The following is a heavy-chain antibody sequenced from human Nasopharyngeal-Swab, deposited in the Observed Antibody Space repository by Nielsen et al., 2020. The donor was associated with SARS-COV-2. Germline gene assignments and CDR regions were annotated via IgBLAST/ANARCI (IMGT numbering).Heavy chain of an antibody. D-gene: IGHD3-9*01. V-gene: IGHV3-23*01. CDR3: AKDLDDWDYWFFDL. CDR1: GFTFSSYA. CDR2: ISGSGGSS. J-gene: IGHJ2*01. Sequence: GESLKISCAASGFTFSSYAMSWVRQAPGKGPEWVSTISGSGGSSYYADSVKGRFTISRDNSKNTLYLRMSSLRDEDTATYYCAKDLDDWDYWFFDLWGRGTLVTVSS.